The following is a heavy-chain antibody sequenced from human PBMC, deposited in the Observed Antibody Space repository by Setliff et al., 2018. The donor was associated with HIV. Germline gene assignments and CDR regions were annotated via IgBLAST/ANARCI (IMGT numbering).Heavy chain of an antibody. J-gene: IGHJ4*02. Sequence: GGSLRLSCGASGFTFSSYDFHWVRQPPGKGLEWVGRIKSKTDGGTTDYAAPVKGRFTISRDDSKNTLYLQMNSLKSEDTAVYYCTTTLSLWFGAPFDYWGQGTLVTVS. D-gene: IGHD3-10*01. CDR1: GFTFSSYD. V-gene: IGHV3-15*01. CDR3: TTTLSLWFGAPFDY. CDR2: IKSKTDGGTT.